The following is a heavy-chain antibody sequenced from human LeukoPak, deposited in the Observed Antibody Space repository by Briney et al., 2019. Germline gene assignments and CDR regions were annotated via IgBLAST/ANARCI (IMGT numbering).Heavy chain of an antibody. Sequence: AVQVSCQACRCIFSPYVISWVRQAAAQEAEWMGCISGYNGNTNYAQNLQSRVTITIDTSKSTSSMELRSLRADDTAVYYCARRRSEESDFDWGGERPLVIVS. V-gene: IGHV1-18*01. D-gene: IGHD6-19*01. CDR1: RCIFSPYV. CDR2: ISGYNGNT. J-gene: IGHJ4*02. CDR3: ARRRSEESDFDW.